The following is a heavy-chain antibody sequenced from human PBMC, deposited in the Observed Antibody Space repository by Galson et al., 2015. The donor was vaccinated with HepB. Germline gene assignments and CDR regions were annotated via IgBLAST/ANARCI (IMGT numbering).Heavy chain of an antibody. D-gene: IGHD3-10*01. CDR1: GFTFSSYS. CDR3: ARDFGLVGNFDY. V-gene: IGHV3-21*01. CDR2: ISSSSSYI. J-gene: IGHJ4*02. Sequence: SLRLSCAASGFTFSSYSMNWVRQAPGKGLEWVSSISSSSSYIYYADSVKGRFTISRDNAKNSLYLQMNSLRAEDTAVYYCARDFGLVGNFDYWGQGTLVTVSS.